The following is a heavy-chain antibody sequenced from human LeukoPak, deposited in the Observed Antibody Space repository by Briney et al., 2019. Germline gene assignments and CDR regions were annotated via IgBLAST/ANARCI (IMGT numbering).Heavy chain of an antibody. CDR2: INHSGST. Sequence: PSETLSLTCAVYGGSFSGYYWSWIRQPPGKGLEWIGEINHSGSTNYDPSLKSRVTISVDTSKNQFSLKLSSVTAADTAVYYCARGRLGRGGGSYTYYYYYYMDVWGKGTTVTVSS. D-gene: IGHD1-26*01. J-gene: IGHJ6*03. CDR3: ARGRLGRGGGSYTYYYYYYMDV. V-gene: IGHV4-34*01. CDR1: GGSFSGYY.